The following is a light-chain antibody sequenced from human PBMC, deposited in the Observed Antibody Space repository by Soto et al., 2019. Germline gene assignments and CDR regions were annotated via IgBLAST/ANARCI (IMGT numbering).Light chain of an antibody. V-gene: IGKV3-11*01. CDR1: QSVSSY. Sequence: EIVLTQSPATLYLSPGERATFSCRASQSVSSYLAWFQQKPGQAPRLLIYDASHRATGIAARFSGSGSQTDFTLTISSLEPEDFAVYYCQQHSNWPPSITFGQGTRLEIK. CDR3: QQHSNWPPSIT. J-gene: IGKJ5*01. CDR2: DAS.